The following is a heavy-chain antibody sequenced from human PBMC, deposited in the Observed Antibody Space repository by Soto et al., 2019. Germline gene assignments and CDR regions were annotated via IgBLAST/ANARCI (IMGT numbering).Heavy chain of an antibody. CDR2: ISGSGGST. D-gene: IGHD3-22*01. CDR3: AKVASVGYYDSSGYYLRAFDI. Sequence: EVQLLESGGGLVQPGGSLRLSCAASGFTFSSYAMSWVRQAPGKGLEWVSAISGSGGSTYYADSVKGRFTISRDNPKNTLYLQMNSLRAEDTAVYYCAKVASVGYYDSSGYYLRAFDIWGQGTMVTVSS. CDR1: GFTFSSYA. V-gene: IGHV3-23*01. J-gene: IGHJ3*02.